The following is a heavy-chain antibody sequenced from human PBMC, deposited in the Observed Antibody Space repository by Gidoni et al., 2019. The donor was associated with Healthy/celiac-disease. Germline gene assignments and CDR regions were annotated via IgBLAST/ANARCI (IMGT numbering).Heavy chain of an antibody. J-gene: IGHJ5*02. CDR2: ISYDGSNK. CDR3: AREYGSGSYFPWFDP. V-gene: IGHV3-30*01. Sequence: QVQLVESGGGVVQPGRALRLSCAASGFTFNSYAMHRVRQAPGKGLEWVAVISYDGSNKYYADSVKGRFTIARDNSKNTLYLQMNSLTVDDTAVYYCAREYGSGSYFPWFDPWGQGTLVTVSS. CDR1: GFTFNSYA. D-gene: IGHD3-10*01.